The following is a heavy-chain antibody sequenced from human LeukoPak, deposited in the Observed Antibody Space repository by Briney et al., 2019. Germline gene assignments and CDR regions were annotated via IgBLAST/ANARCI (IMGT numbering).Heavy chain of an antibody. CDR2: IIPIFGTA. CDR3: ARVTYSSSSYYYYMDV. J-gene: IGHJ6*03. D-gene: IGHD6-6*01. V-gene: IGHV1-69*05. CDR1: GGTFSSYA. Sequence: ASVKVSCKASGGTFSSYAISWVRQAPGQGLEWMGGIIPIFGTANYAQKFQGRVTITTDESTSTAYMELSSLRSEDTAVYYCARVTYSSSSYYYYMDVWGKGTTVTVPS.